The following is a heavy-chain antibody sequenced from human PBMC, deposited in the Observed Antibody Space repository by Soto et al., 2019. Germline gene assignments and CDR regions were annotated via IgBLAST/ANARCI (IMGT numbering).Heavy chain of an antibody. Sequence: SETLSLTCGVSAGSISTSTDYCVWIRPPPGEGLERIGSLYLSGSNHYHPPFQSRVTISVDTSNNQLSLMLSSVTATDTAVYYCASRSRSYTGSFDFWGKGTLVTVSS. CDR3: ASRSRSYTGSFDF. D-gene: IGHD3-3*01. J-gene: IGHJ4*02. V-gene: IGHV4-39*01. CDR1: AGSISTSTDY. CDR2: LYLSGSN.